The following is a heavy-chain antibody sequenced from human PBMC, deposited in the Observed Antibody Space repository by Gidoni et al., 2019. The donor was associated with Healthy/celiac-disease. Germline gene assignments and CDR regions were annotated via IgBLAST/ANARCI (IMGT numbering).Heavy chain of an antibody. D-gene: IGHD2-2*01. CDR3: ARDHIVVVPAAQYEGGLIAFDI. V-gene: IGHV4-4*07. J-gene: IGHJ3*02. CDR1: GGSISSSY. CDR2: IYTSGST. Sequence: VSGGSISSSYWSWIRQPAGKGLEWIGRIYTSGSTNYNPSLKSRVTMSVDTSKNQFSLKLSSVTAADTAVYYCARDHIVVVPAAQYEGGLIAFDIWGQGTMVTVSS.